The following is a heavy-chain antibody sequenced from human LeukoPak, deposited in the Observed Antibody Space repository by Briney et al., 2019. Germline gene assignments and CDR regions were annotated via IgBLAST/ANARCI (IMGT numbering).Heavy chain of an antibody. D-gene: IGHD6-6*01. Sequence: ASVKVSCKASGYTFTSYGISWVRQAPGQGLEWMGWISAYNGNTNYAQKLQGRVTMTTDTSTSTAYMELRSLRSDDTAVYYCARRARSDYYYYYYMDVWGKGTTVTVSS. J-gene: IGHJ6*03. CDR3: ARRARSDYYYYYYMDV. CDR2: ISAYNGNT. V-gene: IGHV1-18*01. CDR1: GYTFTSYG.